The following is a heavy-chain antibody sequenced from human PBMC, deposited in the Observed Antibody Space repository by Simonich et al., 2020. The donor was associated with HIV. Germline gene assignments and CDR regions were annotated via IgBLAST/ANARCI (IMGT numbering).Heavy chain of an antibody. CDR2: INHSGRT. D-gene: IGHD2-2*01. CDR1: GGSFSGYY. Sequence: QVQLQQWGAGLLKPSETLSLTCAVYGGSFSGYYWRWIRQPPGKGLEWIGEINHSGRTNYNPSLKMRGTISVDTAKNQFSLKRISVTAADTAVYYCARGFYQRLYYFDYWGQGTLVTVSS. CDR3: ARGFYQRLYYFDY. V-gene: IGHV4-34*01. J-gene: IGHJ4*02.